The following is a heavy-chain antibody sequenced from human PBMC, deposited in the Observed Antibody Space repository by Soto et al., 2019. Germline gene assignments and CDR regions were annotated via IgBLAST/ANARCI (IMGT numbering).Heavy chain of an antibody. CDR3: VKVGVRCSGGSCYSGLYTMDV. CDR1: GGTFSSYA. CDR2: ISSNGGST. J-gene: IGHJ6*02. Sequence: PVLSMRLSCSASGGTFSSYARHWVRQATGKGLEYVSAISSNGGSTYYADSVKDRFTISRDNSKNTLYLQMSSLRAEDTAVYYCVKVGVRCSGGSCYSGLYTMDVWGQGTTVTVSS. D-gene: IGHD2-15*01. V-gene: IGHV3-64D*06.